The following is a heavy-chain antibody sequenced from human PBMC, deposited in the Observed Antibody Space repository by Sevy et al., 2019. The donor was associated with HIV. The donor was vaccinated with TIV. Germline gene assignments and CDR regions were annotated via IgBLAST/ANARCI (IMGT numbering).Heavy chain of an antibody. Sequence: GGSLRLSCAASGFPFTTYAVHWVRQAPGKGLGWLAVISFNGGNKFYADSVRGRFTISRDNSENTMYLQMNSLRVEDTAMYYCARDVSGGERLGQLSAYFDYWGQGTLVTVSS. CDR2: ISFNGGNK. V-gene: IGHV3-30-3*01. CDR3: ARDVSGGERLGQLSAYFDY. CDR1: GFPFTTYA. J-gene: IGHJ4*02. D-gene: IGHD3-16*02.